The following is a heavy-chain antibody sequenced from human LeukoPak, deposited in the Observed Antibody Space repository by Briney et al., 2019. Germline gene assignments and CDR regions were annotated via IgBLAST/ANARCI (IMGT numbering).Heavy chain of an antibody. CDR1: GGTFSSYA. CDR2: IIPIFGTA. CDR3: AIPRGNYDILTGYYYGESYFQH. D-gene: IGHD3-9*01. Sequence: ASVKVSCKASGGTFSSYAISWVRQAPGQGLEWMGGIIPIFGTANYAQKFQGRVTITADESTSTAYMELSSLRSEDTAVYYCAIPRGNYDILTGYYYGESYFQHWGRGTLVTVSS. V-gene: IGHV1-69*13. J-gene: IGHJ1*01.